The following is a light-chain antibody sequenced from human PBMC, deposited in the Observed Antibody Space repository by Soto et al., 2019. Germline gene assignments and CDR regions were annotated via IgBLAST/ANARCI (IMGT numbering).Light chain of an antibody. CDR2: EGS. V-gene: IGLV2-23*01. CDR3: CSSAGSTTVV. CDR1: SSDVGSYNL. Sequence: QSALTQPAAVSGSPGQSITISCTGTSSDVGSYNLVSWYQQHPGKAPKLMIYEGSKRPSGVSNRFSGSKSGNTASLTISGIKDEDETDYYCCSSAGSTTVVFSGRTKPTVL. J-gene: IGLJ2*01.